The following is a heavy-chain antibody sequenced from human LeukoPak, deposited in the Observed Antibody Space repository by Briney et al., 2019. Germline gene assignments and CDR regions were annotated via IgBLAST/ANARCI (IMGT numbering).Heavy chain of an antibody. CDR3: ARDRSYYTGGMDV. CDR1: GGSISSYY. D-gene: IGHD3-10*01. Sequence: SETPSLTCTVSGGSISSYYWSWIRQPPGKGLEWIGYIFYSGSTKYNPSLKSRVTISVDTSKNQFSLKLSSVTAADTAVYYCARDRSYYTGGMDVWGQGTTVTVSS. V-gene: IGHV4-59*01. CDR2: IFYSGST. J-gene: IGHJ6*02.